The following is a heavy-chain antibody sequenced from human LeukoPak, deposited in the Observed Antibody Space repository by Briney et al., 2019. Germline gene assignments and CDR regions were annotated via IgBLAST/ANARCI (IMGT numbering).Heavy chain of an antibody. V-gene: IGHV3-48*04. CDR3: ARAQKYSYDAFDI. D-gene: IGHD4-11*01. J-gene: IGHJ3*02. CDR2: ISSGSGTI. CDR1: RSSFSTYS. Sequence: PGGSLRLSCAAPRSSFSTYSMYWVRQAPGKGLEWVSYISSGSGTIYYADSVKGRFTISRDNAKNSLYLQMNSLSAEDTAVYYCARAQKYSYDAFDIWGQGTMVTVSS.